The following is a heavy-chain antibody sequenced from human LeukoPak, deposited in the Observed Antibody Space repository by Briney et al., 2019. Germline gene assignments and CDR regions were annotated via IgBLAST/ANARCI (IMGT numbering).Heavy chain of an antibody. CDR3: AKDKAQAYYASGSLVL. CDR2: IYYSGST. CDR1: GGSVSSYY. J-gene: IGHJ4*02. V-gene: IGHV4-59*02. Sequence: SETLSLTCTVSGGSVSSYYWIWIRQPPGKGLEWIGYIYYSGSTNYNPSLKSRVTISVDTSKNQFSLKLTSVTAEDTALYYCAKDKAQAYYASGSLVLWGQGTLVTVSS. D-gene: IGHD3-10*01.